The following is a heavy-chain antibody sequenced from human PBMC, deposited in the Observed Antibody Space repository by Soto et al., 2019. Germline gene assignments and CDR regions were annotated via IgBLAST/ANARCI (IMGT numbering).Heavy chain of an antibody. CDR2: TYYRSKWDN. Sequence: QNLSLACSISGDSVSSNYVTWSWIRQSPSRGLEWLGRTYYRSKWDNDYRMSVKSRITNNPDTSKNQFSLQLNSVSPEDTAVYYWARATSGRFDYRGQGTLVTVSS. V-gene: IGHV6-1*01. J-gene: IGHJ4*02. CDR1: GDSVSSNYVT. CDR3: ARATSGRFDY. D-gene: IGHD2-15*01.